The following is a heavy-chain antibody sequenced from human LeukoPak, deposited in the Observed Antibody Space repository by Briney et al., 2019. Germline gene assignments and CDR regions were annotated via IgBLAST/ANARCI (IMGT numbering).Heavy chain of an antibody. J-gene: IGHJ3*02. CDR3: ARDIAARPGVAFDI. CDR1: GGSISSYY. D-gene: IGHD6-6*01. Sequence: SETLSLTCTVSGGSISSYYWSWIRQPAGKGLEWIGRIYTSGSTNYNPSLKSRVTMSVDTSKNQFSLKLSSVTAADTAVYYCARDIAARPGVAFDIWGQGTMVTVSS. CDR2: IYTSGST. V-gene: IGHV4-4*07.